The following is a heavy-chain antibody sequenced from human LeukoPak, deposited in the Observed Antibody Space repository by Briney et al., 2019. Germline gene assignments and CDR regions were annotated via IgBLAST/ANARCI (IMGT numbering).Heavy chain of an antibody. CDR3: ATDGGWGRFES. D-gene: IGHD3-16*01. V-gene: IGHV3-7*03. Sequence: GGSLRLSCVDSGFTFSRYWMTWVRQAPGKGLEWVANINEDGSTKSSVNSVKGRFTTSRDNAKKSLYLQMNSLRVDDTAVYYCATDGGWGRFESWGQGTLVIVSS. CDR2: INEDGSTK. CDR1: GFTFSRYW. J-gene: IGHJ5*01.